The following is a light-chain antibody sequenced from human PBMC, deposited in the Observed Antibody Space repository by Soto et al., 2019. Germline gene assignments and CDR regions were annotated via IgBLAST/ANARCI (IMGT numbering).Light chain of an antibody. V-gene: IGKV3-20*01. CDR1: QSVSSSY. CDR2: GAS. J-gene: IGKJ2*01. CDR3: HQYGSSPPYT. Sequence: EIVLTQSPGTLSLSPGERATLSCRASQSVSSSYVAWYQQKPGQAPRLLIYGASSRATGIPDRFSGSGSGTDFTLTISRLEPEEFAVYYCHQYGSSPPYTFGQGTKLEIK.